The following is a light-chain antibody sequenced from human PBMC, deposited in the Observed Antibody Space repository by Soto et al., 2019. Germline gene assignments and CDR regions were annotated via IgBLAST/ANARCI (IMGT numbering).Light chain of an antibody. CDR2: SAS. Sequence: DIQMTQSPSFLSASVGDRVSITCRASQTINRILNWYQQKPGKAPRILIHSASILESGLPSRISGSGSGTEFTLTISGLQPEDFATYYCQQTDSIPYTFGQGTKLAIK. CDR1: QTINRI. J-gene: IGKJ2*01. V-gene: IGKV1-39*01. CDR3: QQTDSIPYT.